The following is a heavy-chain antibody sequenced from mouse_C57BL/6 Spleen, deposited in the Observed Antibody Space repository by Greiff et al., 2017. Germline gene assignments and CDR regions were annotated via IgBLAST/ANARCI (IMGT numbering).Heavy chain of an antibody. CDR3: ARDYSNYLAY. CDR2: IHPNSGST. Sequence: VKLQQPGAELVKPGASVKLSCKASGYTFTSYWMHWVKQRPGQGLEWIGMIHPNSGSTNYNEKFKSKATLTVDKSSSTAYMQLSSLTSEDSAVYYCARDYSNYLAYWGQGTLVTVSA. D-gene: IGHD2-5*01. V-gene: IGHV1-64*01. J-gene: IGHJ3*01. CDR1: GYTFTSYW.